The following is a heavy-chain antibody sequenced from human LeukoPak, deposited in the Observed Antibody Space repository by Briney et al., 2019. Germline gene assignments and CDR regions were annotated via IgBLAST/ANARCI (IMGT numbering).Heavy chain of an antibody. D-gene: IGHD2-15*01. CDR2: INHSGST. CDR1: GGSFSGYY. V-gene: IGHV4-34*01. J-gene: IGHJ4*02. CDR3: AVVVVAAQY. Sequence: SETLSLTCAVYGGSFSGYYWGWIRQPPGKGLEWIGEINHSGSTNYNPSLKSRVTISVDTSKNQFSLKLSSVAAADTAVYYCAVVVVAAQYWGQGTLVTVSS.